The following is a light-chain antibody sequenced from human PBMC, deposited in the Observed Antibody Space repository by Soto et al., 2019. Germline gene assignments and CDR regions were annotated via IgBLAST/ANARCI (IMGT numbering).Light chain of an antibody. CDR3: RYYGSSPWT. CDR2: SAF. Sequence: EIVLTQSPGTLSLSPGERGTLSCMASQSVSSTYVAWYQQKPGQAPRLLIYSAFSRATGISDRFSGSGSGTDFPLTISRLEPEEFAVYYCRYYGSSPWTFGQGTKVDIK. J-gene: IGKJ1*01. CDR1: QSVSSTY. V-gene: IGKV3-20*01.